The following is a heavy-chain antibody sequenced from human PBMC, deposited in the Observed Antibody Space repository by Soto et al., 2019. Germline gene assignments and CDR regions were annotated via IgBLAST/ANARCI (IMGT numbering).Heavy chain of an antibody. CDR1: GFTFSSYS. CDR2: ISSSSSYI. J-gene: IGHJ6*03. CDR3: ARVGAYSGFDSYYSYMDV. V-gene: IGHV3-21*01. Sequence: GGSLRLSCAASGFTFSSYSMNWVRQAPGKGLEWVSSISSSSSYIYYADSVKGRFTISRDNAKNSLYLQMSSLRAEDTAVYYCARVGAYSGFDSYYSYMDVWGKGTTVTVSS. D-gene: IGHD5-12*01.